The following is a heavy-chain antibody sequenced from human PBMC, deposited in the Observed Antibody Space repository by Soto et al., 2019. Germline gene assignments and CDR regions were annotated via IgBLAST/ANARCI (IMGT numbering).Heavy chain of an antibody. CDR3: AHRVLRTVFGLVTTTAIYFDF. D-gene: IGHD3-3*01. J-gene: IGHJ4*02. Sequence: QITLNESGPTQVKPRQTLTLTCTFSGFSLTTSGVGVGWIRQSPGKAPERLALIYWDDDKRYSPSLKSRLTITKYTSKNQVVLTMADLDPADTATYYCAHRVLRTVFGLVTTTAIYFDFWGQGTPVAVSS. V-gene: IGHV2-5*02. CDR2: IYWDDDK. CDR1: GFSLTTSGVG.